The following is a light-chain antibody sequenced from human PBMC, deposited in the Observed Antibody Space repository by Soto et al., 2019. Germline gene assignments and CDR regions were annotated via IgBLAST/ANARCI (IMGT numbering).Light chain of an antibody. CDR1: QGISNW. Sequence: DIQLTQSPSSVSASVGDRVTITCRASQGISNWLAWYQQKPGKAPQLLIYAAFNLQSGVPSRFIGSGSGTDFSLTISGLHPEDFATYYCQQAKSFPWTFGQGTTVEIK. J-gene: IGKJ1*01. CDR3: QQAKSFPWT. V-gene: IGKV1-12*01. CDR2: AAF.